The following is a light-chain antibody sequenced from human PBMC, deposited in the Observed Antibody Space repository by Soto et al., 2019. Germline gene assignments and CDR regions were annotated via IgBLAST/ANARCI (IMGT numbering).Light chain of an antibody. CDR2: GAS. V-gene: IGKV3-15*01. J-gene: IGKJ1*01. Sequence: EIVMTQSPATLSVSPGERATLSCRASHSVRSSLAWYQQKPGQAPRLLIHGASTRATGIPGRFSGSGSGTEFTLIISSLQSEDFAVYYCQQYNNWPWTFGQGTKVEIK. CDR3: QQYNNWPWT. CDR1: HSVRSS.